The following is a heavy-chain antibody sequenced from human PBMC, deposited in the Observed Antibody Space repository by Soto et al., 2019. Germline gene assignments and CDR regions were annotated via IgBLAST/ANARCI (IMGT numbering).Heavy chain of an antibody. Sequence: PGESLKIPCKGSGYSFTSYWVGWVRQMPGKGLEWMGIIYPGDSDTRYSPSFQGQVTISADKSISTAYLQWSSLKASDTAMYYCARHLAAAGIPFDYWGQGTLVTVSS. J-gene: IGHJ4*02. CDR3: ARHLAAAGIPFDY. CDR1: GYSFTSYW. V-gene: IGHV5-51*01. D-gene: IGHD6-13*01. CDR2: IYPGDSDT.